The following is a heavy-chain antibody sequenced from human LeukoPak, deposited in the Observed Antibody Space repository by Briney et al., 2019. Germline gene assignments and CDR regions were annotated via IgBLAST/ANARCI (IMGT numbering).Heavy chain of an antibody. J-gene: IGHJ4*02. V-gene: IGHV1-24*01. CDR3: SSSGVEEWQGLHF. Sequence: ASVKVSCKVSGYTLSELSMHWVRQSPGKGLEWMGGFDVAETDTIYAQKFQARVTMTEDTSTDTAYMELNSLSSEDTAVYYCSSSGVEEWQGLHFWGQGTLVTVSS. CDR2: FDVAETDT. D-gene: IGHD3-3*01. CDR1: GYTLSELS.